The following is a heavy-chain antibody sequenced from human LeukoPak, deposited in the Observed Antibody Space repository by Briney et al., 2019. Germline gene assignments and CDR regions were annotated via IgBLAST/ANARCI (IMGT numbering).Heavy chain of an antibody. CDR2: ISSSSSTI. V-gene: IGHV3-48*02. CDR3: AVQRYGDYVS. Sequence: GGSLRLSCAASGFTFSSYSMIWVRQAPGKGLEWVSYISSSSSTIYYADSVKGRFTISRDNAKNSLYLQMNSLRDEDTAVYYCAVQRYGDYVSWGQGTLVTVSS. CDR1: GFTFSSYS. J-gene: IGHJ5*02. D-gene: IGHD4-17*01.